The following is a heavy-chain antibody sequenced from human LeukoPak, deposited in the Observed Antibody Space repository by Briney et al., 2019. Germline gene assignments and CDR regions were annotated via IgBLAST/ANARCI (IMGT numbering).Heavy chain of an antibody. Sequence: GGSLRLSCAASGFTFSSYWMSWVRQAPGKGLEWVANIKQDGSEKYYVDSVKGRFTISRDNAKNSLYLQMNSLRAEDTAVYYCARETFIVVVVAATGGLNWFDPWGQGTLVTVSS. CDR1: GFTFSSYW. D-gene: IGHD2-15*01. V-gene: IGHV3-7*01. CDR2: IKQDGSEK. J-gene: IGHJ5*02. CDR3: ARETFIVVVVAATGGLNWFDP.